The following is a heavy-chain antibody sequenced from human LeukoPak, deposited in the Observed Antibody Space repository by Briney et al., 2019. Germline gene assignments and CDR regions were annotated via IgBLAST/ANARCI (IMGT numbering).Heavy chain of an antibody. CDR3: ARVKGATMVRGVIIPSDY. CDR1: GYTFTSYG. V-gene: IGHV1-18*01. Sequence: GASVKVSCKASGYTFTSYGISWVRQAPGQGLEWMGWISAYNGNTNYAQKLQGRVTMTTDTSTSTAYMELRSLRSDDTAVYYCARVKGATMVRGVIIPSDYWGQGTLVTVSS. J-gene: IGHJ4*02. D-gene: IGHD3-10*01. CDR2: ISAYNGNT.